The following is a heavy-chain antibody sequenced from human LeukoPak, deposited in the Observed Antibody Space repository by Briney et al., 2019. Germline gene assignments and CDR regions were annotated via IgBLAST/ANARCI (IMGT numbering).Heavy chain of an antibody. CDR1: GDSISSTNW. Sequence: PSGTLSLTCAVSGDSISSTNWWNWVRQPPGKGLEWIGGIDHRGNTNYNPSLKSRVTISVDRSKNQFSLQLTSVTAADTAVYYCARGYGPGYWGRGTLVTVSA. CDR3: ARGYGPGY. CDR2: IDHRGNT. V-gene: IGHV4-4*02. J-gene: IGHJ4*02. D-gene: IGHD4-17*01.